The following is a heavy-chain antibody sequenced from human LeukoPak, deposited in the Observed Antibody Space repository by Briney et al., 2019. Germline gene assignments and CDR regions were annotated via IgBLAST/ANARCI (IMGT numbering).Heavy chain of an antibody. CDR3: ARITSSPLGYYYGMDV. D-gene: IGHD1-20*01. CDR2: IKQDGSEK. CDR1: GFTFSSYW. V-gene: IGHV3-7*01. J-gene: IGHJ6*02. Sequence: GGSLRLSCAASGFTFSSYWMSWVRQAPGKGLEWVANIKQDGSEKYYVDSVKGRSTISRDNAKNSLYLQMNSLRAEDTAVYYCARITSSPLGYYYGMDVWGQGTTVTVSS.